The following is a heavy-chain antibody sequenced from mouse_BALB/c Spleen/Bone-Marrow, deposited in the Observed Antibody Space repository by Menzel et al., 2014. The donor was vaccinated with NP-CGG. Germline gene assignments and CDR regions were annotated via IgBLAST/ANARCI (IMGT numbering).Heavy chain of an antibody. Sequence: QVQLQQSGAELVKPGASVKLSCKASGYTFTSYYMYWVKQRPGQGIEWIGEINPSSGGTNISEKFKSRATLTVYKSSSTAYMQLSSLTSEDSAVYYCTRSDGYYVPHWYVDVWGAGTTVTVSS. CDR2: INPSSGGT. CDR1: GYTFTSYY. V-gene: IGHV1S81*02. CDR3: TRSDGYYVPHWYVDV. D-gene: IGHD2-3*01. J-gene: IGHJ1*01.